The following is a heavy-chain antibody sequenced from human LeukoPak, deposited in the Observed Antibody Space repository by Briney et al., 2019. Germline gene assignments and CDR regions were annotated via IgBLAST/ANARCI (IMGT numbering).Heavy chain of an antibody. D-gene: IGHD3-16*02. CDR3: VSGNDPDSVWRTYRLDAFDI. V-gene: IGHV3-21*01. J-gene: IGHJ3*02. CDR1: GYTFSDYS. Sequence: PGGSLRLSCTASGYTFSDYSVNWVRHGAGKGLEWVSSISSSGTYIFYADSVQGRFTISRDNARNSLFLQMNNLRAEDTALYYCVSGNDPDSVWRTYRLDAFDIWGQGTMVIVSS. CDR2: ISSSGTYI.